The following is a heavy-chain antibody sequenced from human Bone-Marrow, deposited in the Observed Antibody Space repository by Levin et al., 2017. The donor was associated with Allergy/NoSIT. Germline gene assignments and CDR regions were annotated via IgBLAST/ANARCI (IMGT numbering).Heavy chain of an antibody. D-gene: IGHD1-20*01. CDR2: ISYSGDT. V-gene: IGHV4-31*03. CDR1: GGSISSSAYY. J-gene: IGHJ4*02. CDR3: ARDQRRKNNWNDSFDY. Sequence: SETLSLTCSVSGGSISSSAYYWTWIRQHPGRGLEWIGYISYSGDTYYNPSLESRLTISRDVSKNQFSLKLTSVTAADTAVYYCARDQRRKNNWNDSFDYWGQGTLITVSS.